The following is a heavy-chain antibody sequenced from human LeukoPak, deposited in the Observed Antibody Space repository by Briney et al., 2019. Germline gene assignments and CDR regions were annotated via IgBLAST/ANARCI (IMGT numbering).Heavy chain of an antibody. V-gene: IGHV4-59*01. CDR3: ARTLGDYGSGSYYY. D-gene: IGHD3-10*01. CDR2: IYYSGST. CDR1: GGSISSYY. J-gene: IGHJ4*02. Sequence: ASETLSLTCTVSGGSISSYYWSWIRQPPGKGLEWIGYIYYSGSTNYNPSLKSRVTISVDTSKNQFSLKLSSVTAADTAVYYCARTLGDYGSGSYYYWGQGTLVTVSS.